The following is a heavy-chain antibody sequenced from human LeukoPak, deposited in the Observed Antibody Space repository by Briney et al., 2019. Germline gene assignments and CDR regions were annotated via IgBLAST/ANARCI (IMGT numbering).Heavy chain of an antibody. CDR1: GFNFESFA. J-gene: IGHJ4*02. CDR3: TVAPSPVYSHSWFYY. CDR2: MTTASGYK. V-gene: IGHV3-21*06. Sequence: PGGSLRLSCATSGFNFESFALNWVRQAPGKGLEWVSSMTTASGYKNYADSLKGRITISRDSARNSFYLQLNSLRAEDTAVYYCTVAPSPVYSHSWFYYWGRGTLVTVSS. D-gene: IGHD6-13*01.